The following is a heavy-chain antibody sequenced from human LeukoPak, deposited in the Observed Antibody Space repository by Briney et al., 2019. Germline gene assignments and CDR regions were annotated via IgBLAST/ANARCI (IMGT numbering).Heavy chain of an antibody. D-gene: IGHD1-26*01. CDR2: IYYSGST. Sequence: SSETLSLTCTVSGGSISSYYWSWIRQPPGKGLEWIGYIYYSGSTNYNPSLKSRVTISVDTSKNQFSLKLSSVTAADTAVYYCARVATPRDWYFDLWGRGTLVTVSS. V-gene: IGHV4-59*01. CDR3: ARVATPRDWYFDL. CDR1: GGSISSYY. J-gene: IGHJ2*01.